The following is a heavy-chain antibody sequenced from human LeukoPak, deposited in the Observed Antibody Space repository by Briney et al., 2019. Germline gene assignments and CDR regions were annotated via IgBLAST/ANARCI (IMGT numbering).Heavy chain of an antibody. Sequence: GGSLRLSCAASGFIFSDYAMHWVRQAPGKGLEWVTFIRYDGSNRKSADSVKGRFTISRDNSKNTLYLQMSSVRAEDTAVYYCARDKRTDGNFEGFDYWGQGTLVTVSS. CDR3: ARDKRTDGNFEGFDY. CDR1: GFIFSDYA. J-gene: IGHJ4*02. CDR2: IRYDGSNR. D-gene: IGHD1-14*01. V-gene: IGHV3-30*02.